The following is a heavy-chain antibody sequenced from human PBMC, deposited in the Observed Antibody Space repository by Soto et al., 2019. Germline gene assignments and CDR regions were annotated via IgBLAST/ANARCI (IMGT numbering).Heavy chain of an antibody. J-gene: IGHJ1*01. V-gene: IGHV3-23*01. CDR3: ANYYDSSGYPHGFFQH. Sequence: EVQLLESGGGLVQPGGFLRLSCATSGLTSSNYAMSWVRQAPGKGLEWVSSIGGRDDSTYYAESVQGRFTISRDISKNALYLHMNSLRVDDTAIYYCANYYDSSGYPHGFFQHWGQGTLVTVS. D-gene: IGHD3-22*01. CDR1: GLTSSNYA. CDR2: IGGRDDST.